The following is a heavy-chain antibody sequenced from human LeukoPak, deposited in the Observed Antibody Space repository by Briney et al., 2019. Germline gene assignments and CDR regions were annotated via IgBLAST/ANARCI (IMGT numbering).Heavy chain of an antibody. D-gene: IGHD3-3*01. CDR3: ARSSLTIFGVVLDY. CDR2: IYHSGST. CDR1: GYSISSGYY. Sequence: SETLSLTCTVSGYSISSGYYWGWIRQPPGKGLEWIGSIYHSGSTYYNPSLKSRVTISVDTSKNQFSLKLSSVTAADTAVYYCARSSLTIFGVVLDYWGQGSLVTVSS. J-gene: IGHJ4*02. V-gene: IGHV4-38-2*02.